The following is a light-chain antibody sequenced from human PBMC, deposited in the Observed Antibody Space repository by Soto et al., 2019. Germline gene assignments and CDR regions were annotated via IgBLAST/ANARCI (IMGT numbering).Light chain of an antibody. J-gene: IGLJ2*01. V-gene: IGLV3-1*01. CDR3: QAWDSIVKGV. CDR1: KLGDKY. CDR2: QDS. Sequence: SSELTQPPSVSVSPGQTASISCSGDKLGDKYACWYQQKPGQSPVLVIYQDSKRPSGIPERFSGSNSGNTATLTISGTQAMDEADYYCQAWDSIVKGVFGGGTKLTVL.